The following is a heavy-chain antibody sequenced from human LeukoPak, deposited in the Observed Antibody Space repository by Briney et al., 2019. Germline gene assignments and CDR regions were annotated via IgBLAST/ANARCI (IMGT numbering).Heavy chain of an antibody. CDR1: GFTFSSYA. V-gene: IGHV3-23*01. Sequence: SGGSLRLSCVASGFTFSSYAMSWVRQAPGKGLEWVSAISGSGGSTYYADSVKGRFTISRDNSKNTLYLQMNNLRAEDTAVYYCAKESGMGGYGFDYWGQGTLVTVSS. D-gene: IGHD5-12*01. CDR2: ISGSGGST. CDR3: AKESGMGGYGFDY. J-gene: IGHJ4*02.